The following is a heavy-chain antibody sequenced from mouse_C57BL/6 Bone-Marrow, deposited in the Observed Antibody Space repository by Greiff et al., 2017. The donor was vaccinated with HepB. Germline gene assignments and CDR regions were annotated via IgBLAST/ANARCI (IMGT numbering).Heavy chain of an antibody. V-gene: IGHV5-16*01. J-gene: IGHJ3*01. CDR3: AREGDYDGFAY. CDR1: GFTFSDYY. Sequence: EVQVVESEGGLVQPGSSMKLSCTASGFTFSDYYMAWVRQVPEKGLEWVANINYDGSSTYYLDSLKSRFIISRDNAKNILYLQMSSLKSEDTATYYCAREGDYDGFAYWGQGTLVTVSA. CDR2: INYDGSST. D-gene: IGHD2-4*01.